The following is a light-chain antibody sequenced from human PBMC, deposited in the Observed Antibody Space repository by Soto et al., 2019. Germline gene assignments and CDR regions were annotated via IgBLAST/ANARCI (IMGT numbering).Light chain of an antibody. CDR2: DAS. J-gene: IGKJ5*01. V-gene: IGKV3-11*01. Sequence: EIVLTQSPATLSLSPGERATLSCWASQSVGRSLAWYQQKPGQAPRLLIYDASNRATGIPARFSGSGSGTDFTLTISSLEPEDFAVYYCQQRSNWPITFGQGTRLEIK. CDR3: QQRSNWPIT. CDR1: QSVGRS.